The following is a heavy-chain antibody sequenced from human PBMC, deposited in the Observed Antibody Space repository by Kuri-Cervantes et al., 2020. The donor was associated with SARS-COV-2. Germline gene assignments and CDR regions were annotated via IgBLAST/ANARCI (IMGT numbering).Heavy chain of an antibody. V-gene: IGHV3-23*01. J-gene: IGHJ6*02. CDR2: ISGSGGST. CDR3: AKDLSYSSSPGYNYYYYGMDV. D-gene: IGHD6-6*01. Sequence: GESLKISCAASGFTFSSYWMHWVRQAPGKGLEWVSAISGSGGSTYYADSVKGRFTISRDNSKNTLYLQMNSLRAEDTAVYYCAKDLSYSSSPGYNYYYYGMDVWGQGTTVTVSS. CDR1: GFTFSSYW.